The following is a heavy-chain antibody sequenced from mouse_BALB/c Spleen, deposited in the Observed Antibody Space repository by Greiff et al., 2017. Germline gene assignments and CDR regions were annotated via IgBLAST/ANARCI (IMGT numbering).Heavy chain of an antibody. V-gene: IGHV5-17*02. CDR1: GFTFSSFG. CDR3: ARGDLFAY. D-gene: IGHD3-3*01. J-gene: IGHJ3*01. Sequence: EVKLVESGGGLVQPGGSRKLSCAASGFTFSSFGMHWVRQAPEKGLEWVAYISSGSSTIYYADTVKGRFTISRDNPKNTLFLQMTSLRSEDTAMYYCARGDLFAYWGQGTLVTVSA. CDR2: ISSGSSTI.